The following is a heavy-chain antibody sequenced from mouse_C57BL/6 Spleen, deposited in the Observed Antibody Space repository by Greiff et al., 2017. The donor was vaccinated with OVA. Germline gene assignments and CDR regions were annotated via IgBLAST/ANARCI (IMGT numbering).Heavy chain of an antibody. J-gene: IGHJ2*01. CDR1: GFTFSSYG. D-gene: IGHD3-3*01. CDR2: ISSGGSYT. CDR3: ARGDGYYFDY. Sequence: EVQLVESGGDLVKPGGSLKLSCAASGFTFSSYGMSWVRQTPDKRLEWVATISSGGSYTYYPDSVKGRFTISRDNAKNTLYLQMSSLKSEDTAMYYCARGDGYYFDYWGQGTTLTVSS. V-gene: IGHV5-6*01.